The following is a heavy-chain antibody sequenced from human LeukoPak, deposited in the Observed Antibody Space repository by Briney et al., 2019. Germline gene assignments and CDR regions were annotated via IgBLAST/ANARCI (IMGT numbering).Heavy chain of an antibody. Sequence: GGSLRLSCAAYGFTFSSYSMNWVRQAPGKGLEWVSVIYSGGNTYYADSVKGRFTISRDNSKNTLYLQMNSLRAEDTAVYYCAREGIQSDYYDSSGYLYWGQGTLVTVSS. CDR2: IYSGGNT. CDR3: AREGIQSDYYDSSGYLY. CDR1: GFTFSSYS. V-gene: IGHV3-66*01. J-gene: IGHJ4*02. D-gene: IGHD3-22*01.